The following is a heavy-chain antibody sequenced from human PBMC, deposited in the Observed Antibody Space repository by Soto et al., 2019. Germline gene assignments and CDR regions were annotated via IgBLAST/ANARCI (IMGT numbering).Heavy chain of an antibody. Sequence: ASVKVSCKASGYTFTSYDINWVRQATGQGLEWMGWMNPNSGNTGYAQKFQGRVTMTRNTSISTAYMELSSLRSEDTAVYYCARVPITIFGVVIPDYYYMDVRGKGTTVTVSS. CDR1: GYTFTSYD. J-gene: IGHJ6*03. V-gene: IGHV1-8*01. CDR2: MNPNSGNT. CDR3: ARVPITIFGVVIPDYYYMDV. D-gene: IGHD3-3*01.